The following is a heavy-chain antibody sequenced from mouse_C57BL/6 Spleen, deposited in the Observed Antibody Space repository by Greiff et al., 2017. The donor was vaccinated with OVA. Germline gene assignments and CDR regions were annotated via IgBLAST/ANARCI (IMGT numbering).Heavy chain of an antibody. CDR3: ASPLTVVATRDYAIDY. D-gene: IGHD1-1*01. V-gene: IGHV1-59*01. CDR2: IYPSDSYT. CDR1: GYTFTSYW. J-gene: IGHJ4*01. Sequence: QVQLQQPGAELVRPGTSVKLSCKASGYTFTSYWMHWVKQRPGQGLEWIGVIYPSDSYTNYNQKFKGKATLTVDTSSSTAYMQLSSLTSEDSAVYYCASPLTVVATRDYAIDYWGQGTSVTVSS.